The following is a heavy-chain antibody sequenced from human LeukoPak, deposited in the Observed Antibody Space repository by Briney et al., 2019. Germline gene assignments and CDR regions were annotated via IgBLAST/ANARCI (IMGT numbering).Heavy chain of an antibody. CDR1: GYTFTSYY. Sequence: GSVRVSCMASGYTFTSYYIHWVGQAPGQGGEGMGLIYPRGGSTTYEQMFKGRVTMTRDTFTTTIYMELSSLRSEDTAVYYCARRYSSGWSYFDYWGQGTLVTVSS. CDR2: IYPRGGST. J-gene: IGHJ4*02. D-gene: IGHD6-19*01. V-gene: IGHV1-46*01. CDR3: ARRYSSGWSYFDY.